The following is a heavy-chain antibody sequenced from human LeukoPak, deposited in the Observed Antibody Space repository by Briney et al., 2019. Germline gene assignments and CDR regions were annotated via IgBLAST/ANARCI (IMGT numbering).Heavy chain of an antibody. Sequence: ASVKVSCTASGHIFTVDSIHWVRQAPGQGLEWMGWTHLNGGGTYRAQKFQDRVTMTKGTSIGTAYLELSTMTSDDTAVYSCATAQHCSGGTSHAWTDAFHVWGQGTMVTVSS. V-gene: IGHV1-2*02. D-gene: IGHD2-15*01. J-gene: IGHJ3*01. CDR2: THLNGGGT. CDR3: ATAQHCSGGTSHAWTDAFHV. CDR1: GHIFTVDS.